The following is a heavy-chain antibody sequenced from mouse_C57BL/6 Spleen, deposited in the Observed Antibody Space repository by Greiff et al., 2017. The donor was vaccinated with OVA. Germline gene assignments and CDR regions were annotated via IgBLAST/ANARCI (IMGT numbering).Heavy chain of an antibody. D-gene: IGHD1-1*01. J-gene: IGHJ4*01. CDR1: GFTLSDYY. V-gene: IGHV5-16*01. CDR3: AREAHYYGKAMDY. CDR2: INYDGSST. Sequence: EVQLVESEGGLVQPGRSMKLSCTASGFTLSDYYMAWVRQVPEKGLEWVANINYDGSSTYYLDSLKSRFIISRDNAKNILYLQMSSLKSEDTATYYCAREAHYYGKAMDYWGQGTSVTVSS.